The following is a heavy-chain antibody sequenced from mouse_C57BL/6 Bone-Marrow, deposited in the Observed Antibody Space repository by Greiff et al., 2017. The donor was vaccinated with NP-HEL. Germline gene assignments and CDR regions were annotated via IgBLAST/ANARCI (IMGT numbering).Heavy chain of an antibody. D-gene: IGHD3-2*02. J-gene: IGHJ4*01. Sequence: EVKLVESGGGLVKPGGSLKLSCAASGFTFSSYAMSWVRQTPEKRLEWVATISDGGSYTYYPDNVKGRFTISRDNAKNNLYLQMSHLKSEDTAMYYCARDQDSLSGGYAMDYWGQGTSVTVSS. CDR3: ARDQDSLSGGYAMDY. CDR2: ISDGGSYT. CDR1: GFTFSSYA. V-gene: IGHV5-4*01.